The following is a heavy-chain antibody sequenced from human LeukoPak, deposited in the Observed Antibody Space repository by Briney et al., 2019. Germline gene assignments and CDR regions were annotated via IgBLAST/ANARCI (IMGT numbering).Heavy chain of an antibody. CDR2: INHSGST. Sequence: SETLSLTCAVYGGSFSGYYWSWIRQPPGKGLEWIGEINHSGSTNYNPSLKSRVTISVDTSKNQFSLKLSSVTAADAAVYYCASDRRATVTTRANPYYYYGMDVWGQGTTVTVSS. CDR3: ASDRRATVTTRANPYYYYGMDV. D-gene: IGHD4-17*01. CDR1: GGSFSGYY. J-gene: IGHJ6*02. V-gene: IGHV4-34*01.